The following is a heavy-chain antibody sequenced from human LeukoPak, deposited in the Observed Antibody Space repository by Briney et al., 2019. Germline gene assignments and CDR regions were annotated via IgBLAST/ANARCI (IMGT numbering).Heavy chain of an antibody. CDR2: ISSSGTTI. CDR1: GFTFSDYY. V-gene: IGHV3-11*01. J-gene: IGHJ4*02. D-gene: IGHD1-26*01. CDR3: ARRRDSGSLQHFDY. Sequence: GGSLRLSCAASGFTFSDYYMSWIRQAPGKGLEWVSYISSSGTTIYYADSVKGRFTISRDNAKNSLYLQMNSLRAEDTAVYYCARRRDSGSLQHFDYWAREPWSPSP.